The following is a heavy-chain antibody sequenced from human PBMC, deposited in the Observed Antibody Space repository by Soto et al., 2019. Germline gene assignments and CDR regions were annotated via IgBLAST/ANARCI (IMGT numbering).Heavy chain of an antibody. D-gene: IGHD1-20*01. CDR3: ARSIRGPRRFNGMDV. V-gene: IGHV2-70*13. J-gene: IGHJ6*02. CDR2: IERDDDDK. CDR1: GFSLTSTGMC. Sequence: SVLKLVNHTETLTLTCTFSGFSLTSTGMCVSWIRQPPGKALEWLALIERDDDDKYYSTSLKTRLTISKDTRKNQVVLTMANMDPADTGTYYCARSIRGPRRFNGMDVWGQGTTVTVSS.